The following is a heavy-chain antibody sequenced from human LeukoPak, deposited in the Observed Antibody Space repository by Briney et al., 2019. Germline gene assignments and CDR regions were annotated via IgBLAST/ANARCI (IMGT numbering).Heavy chain of an antibody. D-gene: IGHD4-17*01. CDR2: IIPIFGTA. Sequence: ASVKVSCKASGGTFSSYAISWVRQAPGQGLEWMGGIIPIFGTANYAQKFQGRVTITADEPTSTAYMELSSLRSEDTAVYYCARGGDRLNYYYYGMDVWGQGTTVTVSS. CDR3: ARGGDRLNYYYYGMDV. V-gene: IGHV1-69*13. J-gene: IGHJ6*02. CDR1: GGTFSSYA.